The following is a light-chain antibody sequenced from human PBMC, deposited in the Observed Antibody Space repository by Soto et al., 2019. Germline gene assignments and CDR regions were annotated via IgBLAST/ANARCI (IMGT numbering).Light chain of an antibody. CDR2: DAS. V-gene: IGKV1-33*01. CDR3: QQYDNLPLT. J-gene: IGKJ4*01. Sequence: DIQMTQSPSSLSASVGVRVTITCQASHDISNYLNWYQQQPGKAPKLLIYDASNLETGVPSRFSGSGSGTDFTFTISSLQPEDIATYYCQQYDNLPLTFGGGTKVEIK. CDR1: HDISNY.